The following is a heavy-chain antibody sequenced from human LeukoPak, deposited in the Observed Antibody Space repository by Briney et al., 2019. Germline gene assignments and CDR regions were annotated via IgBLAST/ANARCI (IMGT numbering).Heavy chain of an antibody. V-gene: IGHV4-4*02. CDR2: ISLTGLT. D-gene: IGHD2-21*01. CDR3: SRENVAFSPFGY. Sequence: SGTLSLTCGVSGGSISNTNWWSWARQPPGQGLEWIGEISLTGLTHYNPSLESRVTVSLDKSKNQLSLNLTSVTAADTAVYYCSRENVAFSPFGYWGQGTLVTVLS. CDR1: GGSISNTNW. J-gene: IGHJ4*02.